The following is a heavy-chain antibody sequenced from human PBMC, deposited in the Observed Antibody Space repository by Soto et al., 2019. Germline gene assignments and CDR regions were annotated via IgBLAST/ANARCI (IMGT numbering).Heavy chain of an antibody. CDR3: ATGPIFHITMIVVALPFDY. Sequence: QVQLVQTGAEVKKPGASVKVSCKVSGYTLTELSMHWARQAPGKGLEWKGGFDPEDGETIYAQKLQGRVTMTEDTSRDTAYMELSSLRSEDTAEYYCATGPIFHITMIVVALPFDYWGQGTLVTVSS. CDR2: FDPEDGET. V-gene: IGHV1-24*01. D-gene: IGHD3-22*01. J-gene: IGHJ4*02. CDR1: GYTLTELS.